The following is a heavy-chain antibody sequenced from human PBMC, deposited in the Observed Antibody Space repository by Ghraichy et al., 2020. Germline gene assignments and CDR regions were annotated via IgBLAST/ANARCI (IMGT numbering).Heavy chain of an antibody. CDR1: GGSFSGSY. V-gene: IGHV4-34*01. CDR3: ARGSISMVQGVISYYYYMDV. J-gene: IGHJ6*03. CDR2: INHSGST. D-gene: IGHD3-10*01. Sequence: ETLSLTCLVYGGSFSGSYWTWIRQSPGKGLEWIGEINHSGSTNYNPSLKSRVTISLDTSMHQFSLNLNSVTAADTAVYYCARGSISMVQGVISYYYYMDVWGKGTTVTVSS.